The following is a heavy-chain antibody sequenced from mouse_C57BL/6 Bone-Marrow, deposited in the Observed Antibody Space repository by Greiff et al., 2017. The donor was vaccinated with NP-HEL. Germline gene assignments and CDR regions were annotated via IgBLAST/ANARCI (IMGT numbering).Heavy chain of an antibody. CDR3: ARAYYSPAWFAY. CDR1: GFTFSDYY. Sequence: EVQGVESGGGLVQPGGSLKLSCAASGFTFSDYYMYWVRQTPEKRLEWVAYISNGGGSTYYPDTVKGRFTISRDNAKNTLYLQMSRLKSEDTAMYYCARAYYSPAWFAYWGQGTLVTVSA. CDR2: ISNGGGST. J-gene: IGHJ3*01. V-gene: IGHV5-12*01. D-gene: IGHD2-12*01.